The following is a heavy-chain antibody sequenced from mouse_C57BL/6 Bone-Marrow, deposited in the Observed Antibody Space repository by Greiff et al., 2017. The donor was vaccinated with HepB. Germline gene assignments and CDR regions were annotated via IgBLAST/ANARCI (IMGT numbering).Heavy chain of an antibody. V-gene: IGHV1-53*01. CDR2: INPSNGGT. J-gene: IGHJ1*03. Sequence: VQLQQPGTEPVKPGASVKLSCKASGYTFTSYWMHWVKQRPGQGLEWIGNINPSNGGTNYNEKFKSKATLTVDKSSSTAYMQLSSLTSEDSAVYYCAREGITTVVAPMNFDVWGTGTTVTVSS. CDR3: AREGITTVVAPMNFDV. D-gene: IGHD1-1*01. CDR1: GYTFTSYW.